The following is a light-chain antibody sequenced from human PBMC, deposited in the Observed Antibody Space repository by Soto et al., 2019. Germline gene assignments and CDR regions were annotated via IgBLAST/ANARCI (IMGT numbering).Light chain of an antibody. CDR2: DAS. Sequence: DIQMTQSPSSLSASVGDRVTITCQASQEISNYLNRYQQKPGKAPKLLIYDASNLATWVPTRFSRSRSGTDLTFTSRSLQPEDMATYYCQQYVNLPLTCGGGINVEVK. CDR1: QEISNY. CDR3: QQYVNLPLT. J-gene: IGKJ4*01. V-gene: IGKV1-33*01.